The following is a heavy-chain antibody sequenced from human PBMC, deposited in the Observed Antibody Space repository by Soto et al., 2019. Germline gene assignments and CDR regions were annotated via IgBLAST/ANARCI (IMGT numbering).Heavy chain of an antibody. CDR3: ARHKEGRDRYDFWSGPSGFYYYMDV. D-gene: IGHD3-3*01. CDR1: GGSISSSSYY. Sequence: SETLSLTCTVSGGSISSSSYYWGWIRQPPGKGLEWIGSIYYSGSTYYNPSLKSRVTISVDTSKNQFSLKLSSVTAADTAVYYCARHKEGRDRYDFWSGPSGFYYYMDVWGKGTMVT. V-gene: IGHV4-39*01. J-gene: IGHJ6*03. CDR2: IYYSGST.